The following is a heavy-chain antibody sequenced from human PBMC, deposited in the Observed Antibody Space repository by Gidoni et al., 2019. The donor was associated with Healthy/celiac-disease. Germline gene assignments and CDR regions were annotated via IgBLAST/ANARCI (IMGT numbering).Heavy chain of an antibody. CDR3: TTVSPYYHGYCSGGICYSVEY. CDR2: IKSKFDVGTT. V-gene: IGHV3-15*01. D-gene: IGHD2-15*01. J-gene: IGHJ4*02. Sequence: EVQLVESGVGLVKPGGSLRLSCAASGFTFSNAWMSWVRQASGKGMVWGGRIKSKFDVGTTDDSAYGKGRFTISRDESKITLSLQMYSMKTEDTVVYYCTTVSPYYHGYCSGGICYSVEYWGQGTLVTVSS. CDR1: GFTFSNAW.